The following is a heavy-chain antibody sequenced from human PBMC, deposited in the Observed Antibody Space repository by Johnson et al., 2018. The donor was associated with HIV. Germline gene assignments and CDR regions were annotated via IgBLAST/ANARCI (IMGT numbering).Heavy chain of an antibody. J-gene: IGHJ3*02. Sequence: QVQLVESGGGVVQPGGSLRLSCAASGFGFSRYVMHWVRQAPGKGLEWVAFITYDGSNKYYGDSVKGRFNISRDSYKNTLYLQMNSLRAADTAVYVCARDSLGGENAFDIWGQGTMLTVSS. CDR2: ITYDGSNK. D-gene: IGHD2-21*01. CDR1: GFGFSRYV. CDR3: ARDSLGGENAFDI. V-gene: IGHV3-30*03.